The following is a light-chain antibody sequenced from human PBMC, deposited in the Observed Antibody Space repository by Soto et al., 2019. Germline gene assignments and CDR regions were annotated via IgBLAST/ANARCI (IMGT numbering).Light chain of an antibody. J-gene: IGKJ2*01. Sequence: DIQMTQSPSSLSASVGDRITIACRTGQTITKNLHWYQQKPGKAPKLLISRISNLQSGVPSRFSGSGSGTDFTLTITSLQAEDFATYYCQQSHAMPYTFGQGTKLEI. CDR2: RIS. V-gene: IGKV1-39*01. CDR1: QTITKN. CDR3: QQSHAMPYT.